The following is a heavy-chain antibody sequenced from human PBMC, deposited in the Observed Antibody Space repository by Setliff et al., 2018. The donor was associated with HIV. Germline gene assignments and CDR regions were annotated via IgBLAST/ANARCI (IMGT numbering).Heavy chain of an antibody. J-gene: IGHJ4*02. Sequence: PGGSLRLSCAASGFTFSTYWMHWVRQVPGKGLLWVSRIDNYGSITNYADSVKGRFTISRDNAKNMLYLQMNGLRAEDTAVYYCARDIGGYSSLWGQGTQVTVSS. CDR1: GFTFSTYW. CDR3: ARDIGGYSSL. V-gene: IGHV3-74*01. CDR2: IDNYGSIT. D-gene: IGHD6-19*01.